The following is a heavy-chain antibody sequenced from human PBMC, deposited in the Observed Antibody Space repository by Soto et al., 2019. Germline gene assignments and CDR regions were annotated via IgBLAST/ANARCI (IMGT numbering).Heavy chain of an antibody. CDR3: AREVDFWSGYYMADAFDI. CDR2: ISSSGSTI. V-gene: IGHV3-11*01. CDR1: Y. J-gene: IGHJ3*02. Sequence: YIRRISKKKRKGLEWVSYISSSGSTIYYADSVKGRFTISRDNAKNSLYLQMNSLRAEDTAVYYCAREVDFWSGYYMADAFDIWGQGTMVTVSS. D-gene: IGHD3-3*01.